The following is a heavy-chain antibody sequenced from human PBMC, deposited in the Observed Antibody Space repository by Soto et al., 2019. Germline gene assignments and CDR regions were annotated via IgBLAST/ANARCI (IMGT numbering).Heavy chain of an antibody. CDR3: ERKGYCSSTSCPDDAFDI. V-gene: IGHV1-69*02. CDR2: IIPILGIA. J-gene: IGHJ3*02. Sequence: SVKVSCKASGGTFSSYTISWVRQAPGQGLEWMGRIIPILGIANYAQKFQGRVTITADKSTSTAYMELSSLRSEDTAVYYCERKGYCSSTSCPDDAFDIWGQGTMVTVSS. CDR1: GGTFSSYT. D-gene: IGHD2-2*01.